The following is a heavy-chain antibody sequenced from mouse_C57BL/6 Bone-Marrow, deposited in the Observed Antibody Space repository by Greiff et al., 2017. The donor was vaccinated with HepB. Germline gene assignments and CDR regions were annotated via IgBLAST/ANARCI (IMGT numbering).Heavy chain of an antibody. J-gene: IGHJ4*01. CDR1: GFTFSSYA. Sequence: EVKLVESGEGLVKPGGSLKLSCAASGFTFSSYAMSWVRLTPEKRLEWVAYISSGGDYIYYADTVKGRFTISRDNARNTLYLQMSSLKSEDTAMYYCTRDGGYPYYAMDYWGQGTSVTVSS. V-gene: IGHV5-9-1*02. CDR2: ISSGGDYI. CDR3: TRDGGYPYYAMDY. D-gene: IGHD2-2*01.